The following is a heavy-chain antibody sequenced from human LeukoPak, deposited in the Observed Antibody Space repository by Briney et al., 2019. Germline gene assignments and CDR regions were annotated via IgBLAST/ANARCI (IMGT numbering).Heavy chain of an antibody. CDR3: ARDHRWELALDY. V-gene: IGHV4-61*02. CDR2: IYTSGST. CDR1: GGFISSGTYY. J-gene: IGHJ4*02. D-gene: IGHD1-26*01. Sequence: PSQTLSLTCTVSGGFISSGTYYWSWVRQPAGKGLEWIGRIYTSGSTNYNPSLKSRVTISVDTSKNQFSLKLSSVTAADTAVYYCARDHRWELALDYWGQGTLVTVSS.